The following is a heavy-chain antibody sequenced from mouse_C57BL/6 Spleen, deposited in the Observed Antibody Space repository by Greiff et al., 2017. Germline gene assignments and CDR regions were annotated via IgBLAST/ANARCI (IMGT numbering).Heavy chain of an antibody. D-gene: IGHD3-2*02. CDR1: GYTFTDYN. J-gene: IGHJ4*01. CDR2: INPNNGGT. Sequence: EVQLQQSGPELVKPGASVKIPCKASGYTFTDYNMDWVKQSHGKSLEWIGDINPNNGGTIYNQKFKGKATLTVDKSSSTAYMELRSLTSEDTAVYYCARWERQLRLDYAMDYWGQGTSVTVSS. V-gene: IGHV1-18*01. CDR3: ARWERQLRLDYAMDY.